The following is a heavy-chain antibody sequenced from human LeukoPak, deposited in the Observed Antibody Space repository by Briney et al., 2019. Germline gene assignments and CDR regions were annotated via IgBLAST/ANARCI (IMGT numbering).Heavy chain of an antibody. D-gene: IGHD3-10*01. CDR2: IYYSGST. V-gene: IGHV4-31*03. J-gene: IGHJ4*02. CDR3: ARFERGYYGSGSYPYCFDY. CDR1: GGSISSGGYY. Sequence: SQTLSLTCTVSGGSISSGGYYWSWIRQHPGKGLEWIGYIYYSGSTYYNPSLKSRVNISVDTSKNQFSLKLSSVTAADTAVYYCARFERGYYGSGSYPYCFDYWGQGTLVTVSS.